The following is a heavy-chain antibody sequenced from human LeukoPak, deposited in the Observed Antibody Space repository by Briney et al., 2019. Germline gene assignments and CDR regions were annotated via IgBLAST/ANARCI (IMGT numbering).Heavy chain of an antibody. CDR3: ARVVPAGDAFDI. CDR2: IYTSGST. V-gene: IGHV4-4*07. J-gene: IGHJ3*02. D-gene: IGHD2-2*01. CDR1: GGSISSYY. Sequence: SETLSLTCTVSGGSISSYYWSWIRQPAGKGLEWIGRIYTSGSTNYNPSLESRVTISIDTSKNQFSLKLSSVTAADTAVYYCARVVPAGDAFDIWGQGTMVTVSS.